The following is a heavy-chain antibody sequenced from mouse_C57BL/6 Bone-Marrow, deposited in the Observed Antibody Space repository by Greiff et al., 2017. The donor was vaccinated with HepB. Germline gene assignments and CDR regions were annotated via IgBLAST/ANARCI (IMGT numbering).Heavy chain of an antibody. CDR1: GYTFTSYT. Sequence: VQLQQSGAELARPGASVTMSCKASGYTFTSYTMHWVKQTPGQGLEWIGYINPSSGYTKYNQKFKDKATLTADKTSSTAYMQLSRQTAEDSAVYYCARQTTGFADWGQGTLVTVSA. V-gene: IGHV1-4*01. J-gene: IGHJ3*01. CDR2: INPSSGYT. CDR3: ARQTTGFAD.